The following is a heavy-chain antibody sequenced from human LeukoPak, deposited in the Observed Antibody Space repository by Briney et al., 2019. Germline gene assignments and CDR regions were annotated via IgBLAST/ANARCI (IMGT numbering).Heavy chain of an antibody. V-gene: IGHV3-21*01. Sequence: GGSLRLSCVGTGFTFSTYRMHWVRHAAGKGLECVSSISSSSSNIYYTDSVKGRITISRDNAKNSRYLQMNSLRVEDTAVYYCARDKDVYFYYWGQGTLVTLSS. CDR1: GFTFSTYR. CDR2: ISSSSSNI. J-gene: IGHJ4*02. CDR3: ARDKDVYFYY.